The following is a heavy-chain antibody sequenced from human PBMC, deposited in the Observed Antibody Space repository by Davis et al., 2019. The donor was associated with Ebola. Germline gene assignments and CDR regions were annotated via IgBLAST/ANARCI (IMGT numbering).Heavy chain of an antibody. CDR3: ARDRDYYDSSGYHPRGWFDS. CDR1: GLPFSTYT. V-gene: IGHV3-21*01. CDR2: ISSSSSYI. J-gene: IGHJ5*01. Sequence: PGGSLRLSCAASGLPFSTYTMNWVRQAPGKGLEWVSSISSSSSYIYYVDSVKGRFTISRDNAKNALYLQMNSLRAEDTAVYYCARDRDYYDSSGYHPRGWFDSWGQGTLVTVSS. D-gene: IGHD3-22*01.